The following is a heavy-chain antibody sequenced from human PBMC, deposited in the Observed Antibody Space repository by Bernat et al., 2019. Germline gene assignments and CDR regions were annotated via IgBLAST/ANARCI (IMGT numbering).Heavy chain of an antibody. CDR3: APYSIPGGCFDP. CDR2: ISSAGGGSTI. CDR1: GFTFSSYE. V-gene: IGHV3-48*03. J-gene: IGHJ5*02. Sequence: EVQLVESGGGLVQPGGSLRLSCVASGFTFSSYEMNWVRQAPGKGLEWVSYISSAGGGSTIYSADSGKGRFTISRDNAKNSLYLQMNSLRADDTAVYYCAPYSIPGGCFDPWGRGTLVTVSS. D-gene: IGHD3-16*01.